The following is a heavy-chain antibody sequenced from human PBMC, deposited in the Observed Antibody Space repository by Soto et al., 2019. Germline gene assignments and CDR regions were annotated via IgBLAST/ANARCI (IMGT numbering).Heavy chain of an antibody. D-gene: IGHD1-20*01. Sequence: QVQLQESGPGLVEPSETLSLTCTVSGGSISSYYWSWIRQPPGKGLAWSGYIYYSGSTTYNPSRKCRVTISVDTSKSQFSLKMSFVTAADPAVYYCARGRYYLQLWCQGTLVTVS. CDR2: IYYSGST. CDR3: ARGRYYLQL. V-gene: IGHV4-59*01. CDR1: GGSISSYY. J-gene: IGHJ1*01.